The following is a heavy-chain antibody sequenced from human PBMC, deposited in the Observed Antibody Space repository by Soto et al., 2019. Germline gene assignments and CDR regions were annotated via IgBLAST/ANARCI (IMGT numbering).Heavy chain of an antibody. J-gene: IGHJ4*02. CDR2: IYYSGST. V-gene: IGHV4-59*01. CDR3: ARGRTYYDSSGYYLFGYYFDY. D-gene: IGHD3-22*01. Sequence: PSETXSLTCTVSGGSISSYYWSWIRQPPGKGLEWIGYIYYSGSTNYNPSLKSRVTISVDTSKTQFSLKLSSVTAADTAVYYCARGRTYYDSSGYYLFGYYFDYWGQGTLVTVSS. CDR1: GGSISSYY.